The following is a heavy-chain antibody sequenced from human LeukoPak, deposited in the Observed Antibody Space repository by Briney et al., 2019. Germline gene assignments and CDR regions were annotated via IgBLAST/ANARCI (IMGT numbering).Heavy chain of an antibody. CDR3: ARGEWDLLFDY. CDR1: GGSISGYY. CDR2: IFYSGST. D-gene: IGHD1-26*01. V-gene: IGHV4-59*01. Sequence: SETLSLTCTVSGGSISGYYWSWIRQPPGKGLEWIGYIFYSGSTNYNPSLKSRVTISVDTSKHQFSLKLSSVTAADTAVYYCARGEWDLLFDYWGQGTLATVSS. J-gene: IGHJ4*02.